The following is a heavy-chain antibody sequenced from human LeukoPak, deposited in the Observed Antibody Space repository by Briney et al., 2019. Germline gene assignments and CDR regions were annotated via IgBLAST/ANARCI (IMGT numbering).Heavy chain of an antibody. CDR2: ISYDGSNK. CDR3: ARGLEWLQSLVAY. J-gene: IGHJ4*02. V-gene: IGHV3-30-3*01. D-gene: IGHD5-24*01. Sequence: GGSLRLSCAASGFTFSSYAMHWVRQAPGKGLEWVAVISYDGSNKYYADSVKGRFTISRDNSKNTLYLQMNSLRAEDTAVYYCARGLEWLQSLVAYWGQGTLVTVSS. CDR1: GFTFSSYA.